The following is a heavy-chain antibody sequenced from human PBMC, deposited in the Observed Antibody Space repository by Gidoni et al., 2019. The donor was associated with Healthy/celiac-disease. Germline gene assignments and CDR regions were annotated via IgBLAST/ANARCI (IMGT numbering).Heavy chain of an antibody. CDR2: IWYDGSNK. CDR1: GFTFSSYG. D-gene: IGHD2-21*02. V-gene: IGHV3-33*01. CDR3: ARDTHIVVVTESGWFDP. J-gene: IGHJ5*02. Sequence: QVQLVESGGGVVQPGRSLRLSCAASGFTFSSYGIHGVCQAPGKGLEWVAVIWYDGSNKYYADSVKGRFTISRDNSKNTLYLQMNSLRAEDTAVYYCARDTHIVVVTESGWFDPWGQGTLVTVSS.